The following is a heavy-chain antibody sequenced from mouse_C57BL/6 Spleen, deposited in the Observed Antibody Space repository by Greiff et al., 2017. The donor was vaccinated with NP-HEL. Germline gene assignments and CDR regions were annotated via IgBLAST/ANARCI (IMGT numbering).Heavy chain of an antibody. CDR2: IYPGSGST. CDR1: GYTFTSYW. J-gene: IGHJ2*01. V-gene: IGHV1-55*01. D-gene: IGHD1-1*01. CDR3: ARGGYGSLYYFDY. Sequence: QVQLQQSGAELVKPGASVKMSCKASGYTFTSYWITWVKQRPGQGLEWIGDIYPGSGSTNYNEKFKSKATLTVDTSSSTAYMQLSSLTSEDSAVYYWARGGYGSLYYFDYWGQGTTLTVSS.